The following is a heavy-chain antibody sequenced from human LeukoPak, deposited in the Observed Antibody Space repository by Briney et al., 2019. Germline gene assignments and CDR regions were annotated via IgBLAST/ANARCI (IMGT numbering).Heavy chain of an antibody. CDR1: GGSISSYY. V-gene: IGHV4-4*07. CDR3: AREYSSSWYVAFDI. J-gene: IGHJ3*02. CDR2: IYTSGST. D-gene: IGHD6-13*01. Sequence: SETLSLTCTVSGGSISSYYWSWIRQPAGKGLEWIGRIYTSGSTNYNPSLKSRVTMSVGTSKNQFSLKLSSVTAADTAVYYCAREYSSSWYVAFDIWGQGTMVTVSS.